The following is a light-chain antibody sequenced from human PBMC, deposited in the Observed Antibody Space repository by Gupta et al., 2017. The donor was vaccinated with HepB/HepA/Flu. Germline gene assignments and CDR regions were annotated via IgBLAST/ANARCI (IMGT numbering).Light chain of an antibody. CDR1: ENLVYRDGNTY. J-gene: IGKJ2*01. Sequence: VVMTQFLPSLPVTPGQPASIPCRSSENLVYRDGNTYLNWFHQRPGQSPRRLLYKISYRDSGVPDRFSGSGSGTDFTLKISRVEADDVGVYYCRQGTQWPYTFGQGTKLEIK. CDR2: KIS. CDR3: RQGTQWPYT. V-gene: IGKV2-30*01.